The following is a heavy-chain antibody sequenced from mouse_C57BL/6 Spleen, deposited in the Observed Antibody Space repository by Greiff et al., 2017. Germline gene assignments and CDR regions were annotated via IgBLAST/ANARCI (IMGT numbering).Heavy chain of an antibody. V-gene: IGHV3-6*01. CDR1: GYSITSGYY. J-gene: IGHJ2*01. D-gene: IGHD4-1*01. CDR3: ASLTGYYFDY. Sequence: EVKLVESGPGLVKPSQSLSLTCSVTGYSITSGYYWNWIRQFPGNKLEWMGYISYDGSNNYNPSLKNRISITRDTSKNQFFLKLNSVTTEDTATYYCASLTGYYFDYWGQGTTLTVSS. CDR2: ISYDGSN.